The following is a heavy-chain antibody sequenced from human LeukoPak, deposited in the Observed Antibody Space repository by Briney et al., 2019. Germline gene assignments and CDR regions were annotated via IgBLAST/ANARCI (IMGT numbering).Heavy chain of an antibody. V-gene: IGHV3-15*01. CDR3: TTDLRGTYGDPQYYFDY. CDR2: IKSKTDGGTT. CDR1: GFTFSSYW. D-gene: IGHD4-17*01. J-gene: IGHJ4*02. Sequence: PGGSLRLSCAASGFTFSSYWMSWVRQAPGKGLEWVGRIKSKTDGGTTDYAAPVKGRFTISRDDSKNTLYLQMNSLKTEDTAVYYCTTDLRGTYGDPQYYFDYWGQGTLVTVSS.